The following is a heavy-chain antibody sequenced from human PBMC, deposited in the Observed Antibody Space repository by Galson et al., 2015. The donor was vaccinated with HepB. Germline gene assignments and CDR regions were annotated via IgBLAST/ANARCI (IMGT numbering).Heavy chain of an antibody. J-gene: IGHJ1*01. V-gene: IGHV3-15*01. CDR1: GFTFSNAW. CDR3: TSDRYSSGWSH. CDR2: IKSKGDGGTT. D-gene: IGHD6-19*01. Sequence: SLRLSCAASGFTFSNAWMNWVRQAPGKGLEWVGRIKSKGDGGTTDYAAPVKGRFTISRDDSKNTLYLQVSSLKTEDTAVYYCTSDRYSSGWSHWGQGTLVTVSS.